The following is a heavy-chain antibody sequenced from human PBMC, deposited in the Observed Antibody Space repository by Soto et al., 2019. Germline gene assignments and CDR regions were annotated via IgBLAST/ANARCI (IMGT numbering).Heavy chain of an antibody. J-gene: IGHJ4*02. CDR2: IYPSDSDT. CDR3: ARREMTTIGLDY. D-gene: IGHD4-4*01. CDR1: GYRFATYG. Sequence: LGESLKISCKGSGYRFATYGIAWVRQMPGKGLEWMGIIYPSDSDTRYSPSFQGQVTISADKSISTAYLQWSSLKASDTAMYYCARREMTTIGLDYWGQGTLVTVSS. V-gene: IGHV5-51*01.